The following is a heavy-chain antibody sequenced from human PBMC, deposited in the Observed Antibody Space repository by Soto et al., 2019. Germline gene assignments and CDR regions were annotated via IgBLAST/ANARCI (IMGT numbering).Heavy chain of an antibody. CDR1: GYTFTSYD. D-gene: IGHD6-13*01. CDR3: ARGESSSSWYLPADVNWFDP. Sequence: QVQLVQSGAEVKKPGASVKVSCKASGYTFTSYDINWVRQATGQGLEWMGWMNPNSGNTGYAQKFQGRVTMTRNTSISTAYMELSSLRSEDTAVYYCARGESSSSWYLPADVNWFDPWGQGTLVTVSS. J-gene: IGHJ5*02. V-gene: IGHV1-8*01. CDR2: MNPNSGNT.